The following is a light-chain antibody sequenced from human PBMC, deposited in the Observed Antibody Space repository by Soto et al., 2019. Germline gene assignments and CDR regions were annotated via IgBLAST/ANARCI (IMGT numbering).Light chain of an antibody. CDR1: QGVTTN. CDR3: QQYNNWPFS. V-gene: IGKV3-15*01. CDR2: DVS. J-gene: IGKJ5*01. Sequence: EILMTQSPAALSVSPGERATLSCRAGQGVTTNFAWYQQRSGQSPRLLIYDVSIRATGVPARFSGTWSETDFTLPISGLQSEDSAVYFCQQYNNWPFSFGQGTRLEI.